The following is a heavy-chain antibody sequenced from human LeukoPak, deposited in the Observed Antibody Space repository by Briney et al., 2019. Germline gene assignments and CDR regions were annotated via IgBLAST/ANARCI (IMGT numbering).Heavy chain of an antibody. Sequence: SETLSLTCTVSGGSISSYYWSWIRQPAGKGLEWIGRIYTSGSTNYNPSLKSRVTMSVDTSKNQFSLKLSFVTAADTAVYYCARDGYYYDSSGYYQHDAFDIWGQGTMVTVSS. CDR2: IYTSGST. J-gene: IGHJ3*02. V-gene: IGHV4-4*07. D-gene: IGHD3-22*01. CDR1: GGSISSYY. CDR3: ARDGYYYDSSGYYQHDAFDI.